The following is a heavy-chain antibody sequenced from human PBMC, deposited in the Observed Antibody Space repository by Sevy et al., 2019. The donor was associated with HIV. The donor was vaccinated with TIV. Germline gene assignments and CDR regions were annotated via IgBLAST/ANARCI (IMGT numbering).Heavy chain of an antibody. CDR3: ARDRWYYYGSGSYLWFDY. D-gene: IGHD3-10*01. V-gene: IGHV6-1*01. CDR1: GDSVSSNSAA. Sequence: SQTVSLTCAISGDSVSSNSAAWNWIRQSPSRGLEWLGRTYYRSKWYNDYAVSVKSRITINPDTSKNQFSLQLNSVTPEDTAVYYCARDRWYYYGSGSYLWFDYWGQGTLVTVSS. CDR2: TYYRSKWYN. J-gene: IGHJ4*02.